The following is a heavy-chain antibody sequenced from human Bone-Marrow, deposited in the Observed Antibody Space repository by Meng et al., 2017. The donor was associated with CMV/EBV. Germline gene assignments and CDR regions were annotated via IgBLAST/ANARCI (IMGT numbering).Heavy chain of an antibody. V-gene: IGHV3-30*04. CDR3: AKQYGMDV. Sequence: GGSLRLSCAASGFTFSTYTLHWVRQAPGKGLEWVAVISYDGITKYYADSVKGRFTISRDNSKNTLYLQMNSLRAEDTAVYYCAKQYGMDVWGQGTTVTVSS. J-gene: IGHJ6*02. CDR2: ISYDGITK. CDR1: GFTFSTYT.